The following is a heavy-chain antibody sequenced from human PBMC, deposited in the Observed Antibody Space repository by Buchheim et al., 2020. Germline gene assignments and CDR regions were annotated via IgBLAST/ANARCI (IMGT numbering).Heavy chain of an antibody. J-gene: IGHJ6*03. V-gene: IGHV4-31*03. Sequence: QVRLQESGPGLVKPSQTLSLTCSVSGDSISSGGYYWSWIRQHPGEGLEWIGYIYYSGSPYYSPSLKSRVTISVDTPKNQFSLKLSSVTAADTAVYYCARQGADYYYYMDVWGKGTT. CDR3: ARQGADYYYYMDV. D-gene: IGHD1-26*01. CDR2: IYYSGSP. CDR1: GDSISSGGYY.